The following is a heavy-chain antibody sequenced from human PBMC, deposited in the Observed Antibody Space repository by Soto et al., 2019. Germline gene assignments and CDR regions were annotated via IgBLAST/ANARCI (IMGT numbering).Heavy chain of an antibody. J-gene: IGHJ4*02. V-gene: IGHV1-69*12. CDR2: IIPIFGTA. CDR1: GGTFSSYA. CDR3: AREWVYGSSKKLDY. D-gene: IGHD2-2*01. Sequence: QVQLVQSGAEVKKPGSSVKVSCKASGGTFSSYAISWVRQAPGQGLEWMGGIIPIFGTANYAQKFQGRVRITAAESTSTAYMELSSMRSEATAVYYCAREWVYGSSKKLDYWGQGTLVTVSS.